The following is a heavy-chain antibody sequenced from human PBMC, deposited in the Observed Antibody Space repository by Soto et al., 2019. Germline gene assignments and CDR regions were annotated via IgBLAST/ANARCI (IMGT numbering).Heavy chain of an antibody. Sequence: EVQLVESGGGLIQPGGSLRLSCAASGFTVSSSYMTWVRQAPGKGLEWGSIIYRGGNTYYAESVKGRFTISRDNSKNMVYLQMNSLRAEDTAVDYCARAGGGSGRFDIWGQGTMVTVSS. D-gene: IGHD2-15*01. CDR1: GFTVSSSY. V-gene: IGHV3-53*01. J-gene: IGHJ3*02. CDR2: IYRGGNT. CDR3: ARAGGGSGRFDI.